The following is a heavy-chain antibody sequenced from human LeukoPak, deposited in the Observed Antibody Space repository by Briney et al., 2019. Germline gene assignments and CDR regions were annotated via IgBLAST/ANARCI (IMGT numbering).Heavy chain of an antibody. CDR3: AREAQGSSWYNNWFDP. J-gene: IGHJ5*02. CDR1: GGSISSSSCY. V-gene: IGHV4-39*07. D-gene: IGHD6-13*01. Sequence: SETLSLTCTVSGGSISSSSCYWGWIRQPPGKGLEWIGSIYYSGSTYYNPSLKSRVTISVDTSKNQFSLKLSSVTAADTAVYYCAREAQGSSWYNNWFDPWGQGTLVTVSS. CDR2: IYYSGST.